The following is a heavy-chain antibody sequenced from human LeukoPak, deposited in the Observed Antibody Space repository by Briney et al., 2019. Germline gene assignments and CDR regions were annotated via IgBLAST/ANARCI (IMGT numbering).Heavy chain of an antibody. D-gene: IGHD5-18*01. CDR2: ISYDGSNK. J-gene: IGHJ4*02. Sequence: GGSLRLSCAASGFTFSSYGMHWVRQAPGKGLEWVAVISYDGSNKYYADSVKGRFTISRDNSKNTLYLQMNSLRAEDTAVYYCAKDQGSGTAMAPVDYWGQGTLVTVSS. CDR3: AKDQGSGTAMAPVDY. CDR1: GFTFSSYG. V-gene: IGHV3-30*18.